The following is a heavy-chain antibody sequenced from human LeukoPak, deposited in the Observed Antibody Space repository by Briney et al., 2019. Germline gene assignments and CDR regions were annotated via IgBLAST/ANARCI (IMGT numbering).Heavy chain of an antibody. CDR2: IYPGDSDT. CDR3: ARLEYHSSGYFRYYFDY. J-gene: IGHJ4*02. V-gene: IGHV5-51*01. Sequence: GESLKISCEASGYSFTNYWIGWVRQMPGKGLEWMGMIYPGDSDTRYSPSFQGQVTISADKSISTAYLQWSSLKASDTAMYYCARLEYHSSGYFRYYFDYWGQGALVTVSS. D-gene: IGHD3-22*01. CDR1: GYSFTNYW.